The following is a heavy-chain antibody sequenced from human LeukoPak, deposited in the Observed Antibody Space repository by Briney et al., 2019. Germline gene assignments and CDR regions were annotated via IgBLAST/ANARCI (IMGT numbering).Heavy chain of an antibody. CDR3: ARHSLNWGFDAFDI. D-gene: IGHD7-27*01. Sequence: PSETLSLTCAVSGYSISSGYCWGCIRQPPGKGLERIGSIYHSGSTYYNPSLKSRVTISVDTSKNQFSLKLSSVTAADTAVYYCARHSLNWGFDAFDIWGQGTMVTVSS. CDR2: IYHSGST. V-gene: IGHV4-38-2*01. CDR1: GYSISSGYC. J-gene: IGHJ3*02.